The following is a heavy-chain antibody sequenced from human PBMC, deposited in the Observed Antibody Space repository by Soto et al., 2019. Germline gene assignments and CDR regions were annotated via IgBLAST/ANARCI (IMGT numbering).Heavy chain of an antibody. Sequence: EVHLVESGGGLVQPGGSLRLSCTAPAFSLSNNGMNWVRQAPGKGLEWISFISLDDTAIYYADSVKGRFTISRDRAKNSLYLQMNSLRDEDTAVYFCARDWGVLYHDSDSHIPHLDSWGQGALVTVSS. CDR3: ARDWGVLYHDSDSHIPHLDS. CDR2: ISLDDTAI. D-gene: IGHD3-10*01. V-gene: IGHV3-48*02. CDR1: AFSLSNNG. J-gene: IGHJ4*02.